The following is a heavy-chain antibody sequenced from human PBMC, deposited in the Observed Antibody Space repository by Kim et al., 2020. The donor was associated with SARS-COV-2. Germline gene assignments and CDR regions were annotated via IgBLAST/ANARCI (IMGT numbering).Heavy chain of an antibody. Sequence: GGSLRLSCAASGFTFSSYGMHWVRQAPGKGLEWVAVISYDGSNKYYADSVKGRFTISRDNSKNTLYLQMNSLRAEDTAVYYCAKGASAVAGDGRGGFDYWGQGTLVTVSS. J-gene: IGHJ4*02. D-gene: IGHD6-19*01. CDR3: AKGASAVAGDGRGGFDY. V-gene: IGHV3-30*18. CDR2: ISYDGSNK. CDR1: GFTFSSYG.